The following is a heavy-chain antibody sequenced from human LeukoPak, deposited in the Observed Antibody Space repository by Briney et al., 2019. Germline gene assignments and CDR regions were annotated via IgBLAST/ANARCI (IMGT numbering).Heavy chain of an antibody. V-gene: IGHV3-33*01. Sequence: GGSLILSCAASGFTFSSYGMHWVRQAPDKGLEWVAVIWYDGSEEYYADSVKGRFTISRDNSKNTLYLQMNSLRVEDTAVYYCARGSTWYLDYWGQGTLVTVSS. D-gene: IGHD6-13*01. CDR2: IWYDGSEE. CDR3: ARGSTWYLDY. J-gene: IGHJ4*02. CDR1: GFTFSSYG.